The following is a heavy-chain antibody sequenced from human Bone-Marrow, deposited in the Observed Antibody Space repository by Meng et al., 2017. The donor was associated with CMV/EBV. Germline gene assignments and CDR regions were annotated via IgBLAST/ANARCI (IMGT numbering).Heavy chain of an antibody. CDR3: GRSNHFDY. V-gene: IGHV3-23*01. CDR1: GFTFSNYA. CDR2: ISQSGDAT. D-gene: IGHD1-14*01. J-gene: IGHJ4*02. Sequence: EVRVLEGGGGVVQPGGSLRLPLAASGFTFSNYAMNWVRQAPVKGLEWVSTISQSGDATYDAASVQGRFTISRDNSKNTLFLQMNSLRADDTAVYYCGRSNHFDYWGQGTLVTVFS.